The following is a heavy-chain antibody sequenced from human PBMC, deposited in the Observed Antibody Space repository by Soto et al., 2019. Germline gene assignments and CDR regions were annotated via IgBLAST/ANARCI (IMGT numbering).Heavy chain of an antibody. CDR1: GYSVSSSDYY. V-gene: IGHV4-39*01. Sequence: SETLSLTCSVSGYSVSSSDYYWAWIRQPPGKGLEWIGSMLYSGLTYYNPSLKSRVTVSVDTSKNQFSVRLNSVTASDTAVYYCAPLSVSLSGPYGIHVWGQGTTVTVSS. D-gene: IGHD2-15*01. CDR2: MLYSGLT. J-gene: IGHJ6*02. CDR3: APLSVSLSGPYGIHV.